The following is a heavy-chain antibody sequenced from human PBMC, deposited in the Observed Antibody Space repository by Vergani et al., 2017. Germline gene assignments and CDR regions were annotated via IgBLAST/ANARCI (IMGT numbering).Heavy chain of an antibody. J-gene: IGHJ3*01. V-gene: IGHV3-9*01. CDR1: GITFWKFG. Sequence: EVDLVESGGGLAQPGGSLRLSCEASGITFWKFGMHWVRQGPGKGLEWVSGISWNSGAVDCADSVRGRFTISRDNVKNSLFLAMNNLRFEDTAVYFCTKGSVYYHDSAGHCYDPYTGFALWGQGTLVTVSS. CDR3: TKGSVYYHDSAGHCYDPYTGFAL. CDR2: ISWNSGAV. D-gene: IGHD2-21*01.